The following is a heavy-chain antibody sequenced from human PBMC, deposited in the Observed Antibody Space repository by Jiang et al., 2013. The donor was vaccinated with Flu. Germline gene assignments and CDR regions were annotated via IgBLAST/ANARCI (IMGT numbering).Heavy chain of an antibody. Sequence: GKGLEWIGYIYYSGSTNYNPSLKSRVTISVDTSKNQFSLKLSSVTAADTAVYYCARANGDYGSGSLFDYWGQGTLVTVSS. CDR2: IYYSGST. J-gene: IGHJ4*02. V-gene: IGHV4-59*01. CDR3: ARANGDYGSGSLFDY. D-gene: IGHD3-10*01.